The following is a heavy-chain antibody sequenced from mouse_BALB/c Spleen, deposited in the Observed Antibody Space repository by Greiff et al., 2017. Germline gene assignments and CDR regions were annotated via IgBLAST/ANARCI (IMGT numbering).Heavy chain of an antibody. CDR1: GFNIKDTY. Sequence: VQLQQSGAELVKPGASVKLSCTASGFNIKDTYMHWVKQRPEQGLEWIGRIDPANGNTKYDPKFQGKAPLTADSSSNTAYLQLSSLTTEDTAVYYCASERGGYYYGSRGYFDDWGAGTTVTVAS. D-gene: IGHD1-1*01. V-gene: IGHV14-3*02. CDR3: ASERGGYYYGSRGYFDD. J-gene: IGHJ1*01. CDR2: IDPANGNT.